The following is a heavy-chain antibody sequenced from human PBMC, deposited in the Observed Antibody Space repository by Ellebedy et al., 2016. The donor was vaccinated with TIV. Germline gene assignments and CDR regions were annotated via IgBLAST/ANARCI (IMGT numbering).Heavy chain of an antibody. V-gene: IGHV4-61*01. Sequence: SETLSLXCTVSGGSVSSGSSYWSWIRQPPGKGLEWIGYIYYSGSTNYNPSLKSRVTISVDTSKNQFSLKLSSVTAADTAVYYCARGGQLLSHYYYGMDVWGQGTTVTVSS. D-gene: IGHD2-2*01. J-gene: IGHJ6*02. CDR2: IYYSGST. CDR1: GGSVSSGSSY. CDR3: ARGGQLLSHYYYGMDV.